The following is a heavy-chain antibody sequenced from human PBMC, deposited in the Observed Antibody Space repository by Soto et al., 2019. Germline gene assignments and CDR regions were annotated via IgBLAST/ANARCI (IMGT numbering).Heavy chain of an antibody. CDR3: AKGSIEYRASVDN. V-gene: IGHV3-23*01. CDR2: ISARGGSS. J-gene: IGHJ4*02. Sequence: EVQLLDSGGGLVQPGGSLRLACAASGFSFNSYAMFWVRQAPGKGLEWVSDISARGGSSYFADSVKGRFTISRDNSKNVLALEMNNLRAEDTATYFCAKGSIEYRASVDNWGQGTLVRVSS. CDR1: GFSFNSYA. D-gene: IGHD3-16*02.